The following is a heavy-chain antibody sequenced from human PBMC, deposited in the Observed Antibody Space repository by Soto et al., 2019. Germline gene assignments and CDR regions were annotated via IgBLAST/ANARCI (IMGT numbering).Heavy chain of an antibody. D-gene: IGHD3-22*01. CDR3: AKYGYDSSGQGYFDD. V-gene: IGHV3-23*01. CDR2: ISRSGGGT. Sequence: EVQLLESGGGLVQPGGSLRLSCAASGFTFSSYAMSWVRQAPGKGLEWVSTISRSGGGTYYADSVKGRFTISRDNSKNTLYLQMNSLRAEDTAVYYCAKYGYDSSGQGYFDDWGQGTLVTVSS. J-gene: IGHJ4*02. CDR1: GFTFSSYA.